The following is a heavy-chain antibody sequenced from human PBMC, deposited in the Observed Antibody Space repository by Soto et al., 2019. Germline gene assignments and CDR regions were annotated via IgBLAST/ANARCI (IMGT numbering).Heavy chain of an antibody. V-gene: IGHV1-2*02. Sequence: ASVKVSCKASGYTFTGYYMHWVLQSPLQGLEWMGWINPNSGGTNYAQKFQGRVTMTRDTSISTAYMELSRLRSDDTAVYYCARDVIVVVPAATLGYYYYGMDVWGQGTTVTVSS. CDR3: ARDVIVVVPAATLGYYYYGMDV. CDR1: GYTFTGYY. CDR2: INPNSGGT. D-gene: IGHD2-2*01. J-gene: IGHJ6*02.